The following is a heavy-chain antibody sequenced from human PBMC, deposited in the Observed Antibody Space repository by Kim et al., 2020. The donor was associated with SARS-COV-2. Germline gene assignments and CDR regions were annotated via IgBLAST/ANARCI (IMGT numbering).Heavy chain of an antibody. CDR3: ARDRHYDYVWGSYRYTEEAFDI. CDR2: INTNTGNP. CDR1: GYTFTSYA. D-gene: IGHD3-16*02. J-gene: IGHJ3*02. V-gene: IGHV7-4-1*02. Sequence: ASVKVSCKASGYTFTSYAMNWVRQAPGQGLEWMGWINTNTGNPTYAQGFTGRFVFSLDTSVSTAYLQISSLKAEDTAVYYCARDRHYDYVWGSYRYTEEAFDIWGQGTMVTVSS.